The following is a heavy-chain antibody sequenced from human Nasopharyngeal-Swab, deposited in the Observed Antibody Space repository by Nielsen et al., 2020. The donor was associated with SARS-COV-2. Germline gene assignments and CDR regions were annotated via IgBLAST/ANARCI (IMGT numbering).Heavy chain of an antibody. Sequence: SETLSLTCTVSGGSISSDSYYWSWIRQPPGKGLEWIGYIYYSGSTNYNPSLKSRVTISVDTSKNQFSLKLSSVTAADTAVYYCARVFDYYDSSGYYIRYYYYYMDVWGKGTTVTVSS. CDR2: IYYSGST. V-gene: IGHV4-61*01. D-gene: IGHD3-22*01. CDR1: GGSISSDSYY. J-gene: IGHJ6*03. CDR3: ARVFDYYDSSGYYIRYYYYYMDV.